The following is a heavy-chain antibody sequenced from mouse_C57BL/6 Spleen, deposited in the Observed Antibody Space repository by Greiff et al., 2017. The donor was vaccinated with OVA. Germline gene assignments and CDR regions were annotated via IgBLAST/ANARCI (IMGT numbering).Heavy chain of an antibody. Sequence: VQQQQSGPELVKPGASVKISCKASGYAFSSSWMNWVKQRPGKGLEWIGRIYPGDGDTNYNGKFKGKATLTADKSSSTAYMQLSSLTSEDSAVYFCAPSYYDYDGGYYFDYWGQGTTLTVSS. D-gene: IGHD2-4*01. CDR1: GYAFSSSW. J-gene: IGHJ2*01. CDR2: IYPGDGDT. CDR3: APSYYDYDGGYYFDY. V-gene: IGHV1-82*01.